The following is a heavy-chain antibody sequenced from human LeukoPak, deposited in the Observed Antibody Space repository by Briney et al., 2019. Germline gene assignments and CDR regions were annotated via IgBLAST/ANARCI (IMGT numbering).Heavy chain of an antibody. CDR2: ISSSSSTI. D-gene: IGHD5-12*01. CDR1: GFTFSSYS. Sequence: GGSLRLSCAASGFTFSSYSMNWVRQAPGKGLEWVSYISSSSSTIYYADSVKGRFTISRDNAKNSLYLQMNSLRAEDTAVYYCARGFLRRVATTRGFDYWGQGTLVTVSS. J-gene: IGHJ4*02. V-gene: IGHV3-48*04. CDR3: ARGFLRRVATTRGFDY.